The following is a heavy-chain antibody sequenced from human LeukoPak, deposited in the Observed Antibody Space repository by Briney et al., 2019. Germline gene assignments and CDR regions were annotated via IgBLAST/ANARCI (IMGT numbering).Heavy chain of an antibody. J-gene: IGHJ3*02. D-gene: IGHD3-22*01. CDR2: IIPIFGTA. Sequence: GASVKVSCKASGGTFSSYAISWVRQAPGQGLEWMGGIIPIFGTANYAQKFQGRVTITADESTSTAYMELSSLRSEDTAVYYCARVPAVDYYDSSGYYYARGAFDIWGQGTMVTVSS. CDR1: GGTFSSYA. V-gene: IGHV1-69*13. CDR3: ARVPAVDYYDSSGYYYARGAFDI.